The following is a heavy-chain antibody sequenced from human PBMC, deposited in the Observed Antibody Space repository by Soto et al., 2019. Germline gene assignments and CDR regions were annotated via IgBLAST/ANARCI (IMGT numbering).Heavy chain of an antibody. V-gene: IGHV1-18*01. D-gene: IGHD3-9*01. Sequence: ASVKVSCKASGYTFTSYGISWVRQAPGQGLEWMGWISAYNGNTNYAQKLQGRVTMTTDTSTSTAYMELRSLRSDDTAVYYRARALFDILPSLFAYWGQGTLVTVSS. CDR3: ARALFDILPSLFAY. CDR2: ISAYNGNT. CDR1: GYTFTSYG. J-gene: IGHJ4*02.